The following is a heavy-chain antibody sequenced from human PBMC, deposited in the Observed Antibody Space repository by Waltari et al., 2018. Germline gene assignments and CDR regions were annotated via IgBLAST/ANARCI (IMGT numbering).Heavy chain of an antibody. CDR1: GYSFTSYW. Sequence: EVQLVQSGAEVKKPGESLKISCKGSGYSFTSYWIGWVRQMPGKGLEWMGISYPGHSETTYGPSFQGQGTISAAKSISTAYLQWSSLKASDTAMYYCARITTIPDYYYYYMDVWGKGTTVTVSS. D-gene: IGHD3-3*01. V-gene: IGHV5-51*01. CDR3: ARITTIPDYYYYYMDV. J-gene: IGHJ6*03. CDR2: SYPGHSET.